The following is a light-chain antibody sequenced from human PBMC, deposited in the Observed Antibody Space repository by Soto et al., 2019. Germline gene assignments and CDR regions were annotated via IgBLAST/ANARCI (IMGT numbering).Light chain of an antibody. CDR3: QQYGSSPDT. Sequence: DIPLTQSPSTLSASVGDSVTITCRASQSVSSWLAWYQQKPGRAPRLLIYDASKLEAGVPSRFSGSGSETELSLTISSLQPDDFAVYYCQQYGSSPDTFGQGTKLEIK. J-gene: IGKJ2*01. CDR1: QSVSSW. V-gene: IGKV1-5*01. CDR2: DAS.